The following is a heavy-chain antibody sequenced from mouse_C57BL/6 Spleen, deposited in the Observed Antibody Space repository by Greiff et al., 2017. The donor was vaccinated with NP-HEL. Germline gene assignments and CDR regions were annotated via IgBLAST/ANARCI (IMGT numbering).Heavy chain of an antibody. V-gene: IGHV1-64*01. CDR2: IHPNSGST. D-gene: IGHD1-1*01. CDR1: GYTFTSYW. CDR3: ARSGVYVWYFDV. J-gene: IGHJ1*03. Sequence: QVQLQQPGAELVKPGASVKLSCKASGYTFTSYWMHWVKQRPGQGLEWIGMIHPNSGSTNYNEKFKSKATLTVDKSSSTAYMQLSSLTSEDSAVYYCARSGVYVWYFDVWGTGTTVTVSS.